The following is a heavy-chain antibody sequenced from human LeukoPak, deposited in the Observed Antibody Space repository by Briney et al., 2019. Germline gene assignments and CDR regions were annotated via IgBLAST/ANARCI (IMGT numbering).Heavy chain of an antibody. CDR3: ARQLSPPNYDFWSGYRPGAFDI. CDR2: IYYSGST. CDR1: GGSISSSSYY. Sequence: SETLSLTCTVSGGSISSSSYYWGWIRQPPGKGLEWIGSIYYSGSTYYNPSLKSRVTISVDTSKNQFSLKLSSVTAADTAVYYCARQLSPPNYDFWSGYRPGAFDIWGQGTMVTVSS. J-gene: IGHJ3*02. V-gene: IGHV4-39*01. D-gene: IGHD3-3*01.